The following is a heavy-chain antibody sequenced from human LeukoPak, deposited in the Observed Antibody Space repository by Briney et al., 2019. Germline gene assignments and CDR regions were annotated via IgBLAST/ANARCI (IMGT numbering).Heavy chain of an antibody. CDR1: GYSFTSFG. D-gene: IGHD3-9*01. Sequence: ASVKVSCKPSGYSFTSFGISWVRQAPGQGLEWMGWIRAYNADTNYAQKLQGRVTMTTDTSTNVAYMELRSLRSDDTAVYYCARRYFDWLLPQPFDYWGQGTLVTVSS. V-gene: IGHV1-18*01. CDR2: IRAYNADT. CDR3: ARRYFDWLLPQPFDY. J-gene: IGHJ4*02.